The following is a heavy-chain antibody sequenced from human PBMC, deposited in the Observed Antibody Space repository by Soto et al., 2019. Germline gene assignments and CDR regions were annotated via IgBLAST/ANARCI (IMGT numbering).Heavy chain of an antibody. Sequence: EVQLLESGGGLVRQGRSLRRSCAASGFSFCNYAMSWVRQAPGQGQDWVSAISGSGGTTYYADSVTGLFTISRDTYTNPLVLQTHSLRTGAAAVYHCARFCVETGSTGGWPYAFHYWGQGPLVTVSS. CDR3: ARFCVETGSTGGWPYAFHY. J-gene: IGHJ4*02. CDR2: ISGSGGTT. D-gene: IGHD2-2*01. CDR1: GFSFCNYA. V-gene: IGHV3-23*01.